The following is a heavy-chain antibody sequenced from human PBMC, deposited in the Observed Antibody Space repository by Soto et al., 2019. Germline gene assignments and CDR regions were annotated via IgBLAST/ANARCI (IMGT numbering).Heavy chain of an antibody. CDR2: IYWDDDK. Sequence: SGPTLVNPTQTLTLTCTFSGFSLSTSGVGVGWIRQPPGKALEWLALIYWDDDKRYSPSLKSRLTITKDTSKNQVVLTMTIMDPVDTATYYCAHRPSYCSGGSCYSGFDYWGQGTLVTVSS. J-gene: IGHJ4*02. CDR3: AHRPSYCSGGSCYSGFDY. V-gene: IGHV2-5*02. CDR1: GFSLSTSGVG. D-gene: IGHD2-15*01.